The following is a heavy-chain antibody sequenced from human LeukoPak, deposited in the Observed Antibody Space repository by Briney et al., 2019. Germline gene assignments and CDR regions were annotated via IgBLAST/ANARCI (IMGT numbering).Heavy chain of an antibody. Sequence: GGSLRLSCAASGFTFSSYAMHWVRQAPGKGLEWVAVISYDGSNKYYADSVKGRFTISRDNSKNTLYLQMNSLRAEDTAVYYCARGIETATFYFDYWGQGTLVTVSS. CDR3: ARGIETATFYFDY. D-gene: IGHD5-24*01. V-gene: IGHV3-30-3*01. CDR2: ISYDGSNK. CDR1: GFTFSSYA. J-gene: IGHJ4*02.